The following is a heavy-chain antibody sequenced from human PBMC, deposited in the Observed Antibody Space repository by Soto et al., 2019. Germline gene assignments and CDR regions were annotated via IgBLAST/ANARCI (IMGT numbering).Heavy chain of an antibody. Sequence: GGSLRLSCAASGFTVSSNYMSCVRQAPGKGLEWVSVIYSGGSTYYADSVKGRFTISRHNSKNTLYLQMNSLRAEDTAVYYCARDAVTIFGTPGAFDIWGQGTMVTVSS. CDR3: ARDAVTIFGTPGAFDI. CDR1: GFTVSSNY. CDR2: IYSGGST. V-gene: IGHV3-53*04. D-gene: IGHD3-3*01. J-gene: IGHJ3*02.